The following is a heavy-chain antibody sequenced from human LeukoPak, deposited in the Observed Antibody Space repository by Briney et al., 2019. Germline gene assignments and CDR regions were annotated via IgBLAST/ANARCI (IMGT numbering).Heavy chain of an antibody. CDR3: ARDEGYYDSSLVDY. J-gene: IGHJ4*02. CDR1: GFTFSSLG. CDR2: ISSSSNTI. D-gene: IGHD3-22*01. V-gene: IGHV3-48*02. Sequence: GGSLRLSWPAPGFTFSSLGMNGVGQAQGRGREWVSSISSSSNTIYYADSVKGRFTISRDNAKNSLYVQMNSLRDEDTAMYYCARDEGYYDSSLVDYWGQGTLVTVSS.